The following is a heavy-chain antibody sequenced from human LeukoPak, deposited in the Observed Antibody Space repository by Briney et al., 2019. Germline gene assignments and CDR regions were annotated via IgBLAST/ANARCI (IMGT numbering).Heavy chain of an antibody. CDR1: GFTFSSYE. Sequence: GGPVTLPCAASGFTFSSYEMNLVRQAPGKGLEWVSYISSSGSTIYYADSVKGRFTISRDNAKNSLYLQMNSLRAEDTAVYYCARDRWGYYNCWGQGTLVTVSS. V-gene: IGHV3-48*03. J-gene: IGHJ4*02. CDR3: ARDRWGYYNC. D-gene: IGHD2-15*01. CDR2: ISSSGSTI.